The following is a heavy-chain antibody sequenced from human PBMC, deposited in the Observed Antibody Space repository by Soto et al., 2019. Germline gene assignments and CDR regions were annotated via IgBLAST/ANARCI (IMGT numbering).Heavy chain of an antibody. CDR3: ARLDGDYAVHAFDI. D-gene: IGHD4-17*01. CDR2: IYYSGST. Sequence: PPGKGLEWIGSIYYSGSTYYNPSLKSRVTISVDTSKNQFSLKLSSVTAADTAVYYCARLDGDYAVHAFDIWGQGTMVTVSS. V-gene: IGHV4-39*01. J-gene: IGHJ3*02.